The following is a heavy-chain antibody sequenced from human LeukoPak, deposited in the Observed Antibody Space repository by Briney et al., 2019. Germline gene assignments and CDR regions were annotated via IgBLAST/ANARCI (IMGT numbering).Heavy chain of an antibody. D-gene: IGHD1-20*01. V-gene: IGHV4-61*02. CDR3: AKDGNNWN. Sequence: PSETLSLTCTVSGGSISSGSYYWSWIRQPAGKGLEWIGRIYTSGSTNYNPSLKSRVTISVDTSKNQFSLKLSSVTAADTAVYYCAKDGNNWNWGQGTLVTVSS. J-gene: IGHJ4*02. CDR2: IYTSGST. CDR1: GGSISSGSYY.